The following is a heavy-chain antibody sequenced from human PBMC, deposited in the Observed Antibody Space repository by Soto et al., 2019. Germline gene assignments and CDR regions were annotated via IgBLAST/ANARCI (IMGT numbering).Heavy chain of an antibody. CDR1: GAPITWGDCS. CDR2: IFHGGST. J-gene: IGHJ5*02. V-gene: IGHV4-30-2*01. CDR3: ARGRVVVPAAVMFNCLDP. D-gene: IGHD2-2*01. Sequence: LSEPLSLTCAISGAPITWGDCSWNWIRQPPGKGLEWIGYIFHGGSTYYNPSLRSRVTISVDRSRTQFSLKMSSVTAADTAVYYCARGRVVVPAAVMFNCLDPWGQGALVTVSS.